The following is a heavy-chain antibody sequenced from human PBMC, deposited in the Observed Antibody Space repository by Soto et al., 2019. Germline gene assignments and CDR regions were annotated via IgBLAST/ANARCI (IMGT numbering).Heavy chain of an antibody. J-gene: IGHJ6*03. CDR1: GFTFSSYS. CDR2: ISSSSSTI. V-gene: IGHV3-48*01. Sequence: EVQLVESGGGLVQPGGSLRLSCAASGFTFSSYSMNWVRQAPGKGLEWVSYISSSSSTIYYADSVKGRFTISRDNAKNSLYPQKNSLSAEDTAVYYCARYVILGYYYMDVWGQGTTVTVSS. D-gene: IGHD2-15*01. CDR3: ARYVILGYYYMDV.